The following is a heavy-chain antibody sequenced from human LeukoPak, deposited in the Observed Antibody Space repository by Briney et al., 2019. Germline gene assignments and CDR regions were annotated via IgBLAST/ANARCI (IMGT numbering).Heavy chain of an antibody. D-gene: IGHD6-19*01. V-gene: IGHV1-69*13. CDR2: IIPILGTA. Sequence: SVKVSCKASGGTFSSYAISWVRQAPGQGLEWMGGIIPILGTANYAQKFQGRVTITADESTSTAYMELSSLRSEDTAVYYCARGRRIAVAGDRFDYWGQGTLVTVSS. CDR1: GGTFSSYA. CDR3: ARGRRIAVAGDRFDY. J-gene: IGHJ4*02.